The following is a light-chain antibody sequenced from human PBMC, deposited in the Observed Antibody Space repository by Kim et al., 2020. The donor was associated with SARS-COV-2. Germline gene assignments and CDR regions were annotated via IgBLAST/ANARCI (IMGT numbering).Light chain of an antibody. J-gene: IGKJ4*01. CDR2: DTS. CDR1: QSITSD. Sequence: EIVMTQSAATLSVSPGERATLSCRASQSITSDLAWYQHKPGQAPRLLMYDTSTRATGIPARFSGSGSGTEFTLTISSPQSEDFAVYYCQQYNRWPLTFGGGTKVDIK. CDR3: QQYNRWPLT. V-gene: IGKV3-15*01.